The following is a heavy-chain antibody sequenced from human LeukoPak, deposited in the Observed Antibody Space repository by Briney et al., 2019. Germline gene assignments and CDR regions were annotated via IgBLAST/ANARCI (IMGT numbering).Heavy chain of an antibody. V-gene: IGHV4-59*01. CDR1: GGSISSYY. J-gene: IGHJ3*02. CDR3: AREHRGVLLWFGEAADAFDI. Sequence: SETLSLTCTVSGGSISSYYWSWIRQPPGKGLEWIGYIYYSGSTNYNPSLKSRVTISVDTSKNQFSLKLSSVTAADTAVYYCAREHRGVLLWFGEAADAFDIWGQGTMVTVSS. CDR2: IYYSGST. D-gene: IGHD3-10*01.